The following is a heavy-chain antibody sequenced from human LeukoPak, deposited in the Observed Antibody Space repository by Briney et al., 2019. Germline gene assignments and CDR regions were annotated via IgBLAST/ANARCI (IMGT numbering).Heavy chain of an antibody. V-gene: IGHV3-33*01. CDR3: ARDIESYHPEYWFDP. D-gene: IGHD2-2*01. J-gene: IGHJ5*02. CDR2: IWYEGSNK. Sequence: PSGSLTLTCVASGFTFSTYGMHWVRQAPGKGLEWVAVIWYEGSNKYYADSVKGRFTIARDNSKNTLYLQMNSLSAEATALYYCARDIESYHPEYWFDPWGRGTLVTVSS. CDR1: GFTFSTYG.